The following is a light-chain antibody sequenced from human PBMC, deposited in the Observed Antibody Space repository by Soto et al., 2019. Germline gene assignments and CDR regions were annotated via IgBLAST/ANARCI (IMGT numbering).Light chain of an antibody. Sequence: QSALTQPASVSGSPGQSITISCTGTSRNVGVYKLVSWYQQHPGKAPKLIIYEGSKRPSGVSNRFSGSKSGNAASLTISGLQAEDEADYHCCSYAGESTVTFGGGTKLTVL. CDR3: CSYAGESTVT. CDR2: EGS. CDR1: SRNVGVYKL. J-gene: IGLJ2*01. V-gene: IGLV2-23*01.